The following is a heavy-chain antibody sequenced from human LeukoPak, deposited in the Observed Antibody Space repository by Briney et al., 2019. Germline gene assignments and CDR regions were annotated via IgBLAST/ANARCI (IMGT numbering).Heavy chain of an antibody. V-gene: IGHV3-30*18. CDR1: GFTFSSYG. CDR3: AKWGSSSWHLNAHFDY. J-gene: IGHJ4*02. CDR2: ISYDGTNK. Sequence: GGSLRLSCAASGFTFSSYGMHWVRQAPGKGLEWVAVISYDGTNKYYADSVKGRFIISRDNSKNTLYLQMNSLRAEDTAVYYCAKWGSSSWHLNAHFDYWGQGTLVTVSS. D-gene: IGHD6-13*01.